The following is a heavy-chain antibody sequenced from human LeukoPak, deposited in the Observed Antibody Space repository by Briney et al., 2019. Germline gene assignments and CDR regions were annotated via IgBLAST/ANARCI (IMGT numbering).Heavy chain of an antibody. D-gene: IGHD1-20*01. CDR2: FYNSGSS. V-gene: IGHV4-59*12. Sequence: SETLSLTCTVSGGSISDYYRGWIRQPPGKGLEWIGYFYNSGSSTCNPSLKSRVTISVDTSKEQFSLKMNSVSAADTAVYYCARGTNPLYNWQHEGFDYWGQGALIAVSS. CDR1: GGSISDYY. CDR3: ARGTNPLYNWQHEGFDY. J-gene: IGHJ4*02.